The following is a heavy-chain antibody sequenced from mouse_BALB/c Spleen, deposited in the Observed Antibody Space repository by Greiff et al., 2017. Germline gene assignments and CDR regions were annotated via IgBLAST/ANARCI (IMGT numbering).Heavy chain of an antibody. D-gene: IGHD2-10*01. CDR2: INPSSGYT. CDR1: GYTFTSYT. J-gene: IGHJ3*01. V-gene: IGHV1-4*01. CDR3: AKPAYYGNSWFAY. Sequence: VQLQQSGAELARPGASVKMSCKASGYTFTSYTMHWVKQRPGQGLEWIGYINPSSGYTNYNQKFKDKATLTADKSSSTAYMQLSSLTSEDSAVYYCAKPAYYGNSWFAYWGQGTLVTVSA.